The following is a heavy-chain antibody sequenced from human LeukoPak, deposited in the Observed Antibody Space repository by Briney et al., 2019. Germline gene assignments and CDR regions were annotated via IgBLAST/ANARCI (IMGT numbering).Heavy chain of an antibody. Sequence: SETLSPTCTVSGGSVSSGSYYWSWIRQPPGKGLEWIGYIYYSGSTNYDPSLKSRVTISVDTSKNQFSLKLSSVTAADTAVYYCTRERSSYYYYGMDVWGQGTTVTVSS. V-gene: IGHV4-61*01. CDR2: IYYSGST. CDR3: TRERSSYYYYGMDV. J-gene: IGHJ6*02. CDR1: GGSVSSGSYY. D-gene: IGHD6-6*01.